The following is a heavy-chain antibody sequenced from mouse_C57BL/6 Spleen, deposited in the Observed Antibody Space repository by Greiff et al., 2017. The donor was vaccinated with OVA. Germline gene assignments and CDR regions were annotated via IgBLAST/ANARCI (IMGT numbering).Heavy chain of an antibody. Sequence: VQLQESGAELAKPGASVKLSCKASGYTFTSYWMHWVKQRPGQGLEWIGYINPSSGYTKYNQKFKDKATLTADKSSSTTNIQLSSLTYEESAVSYCARDYYGSTEGFADWGQGTLVTVSA. D-gene: IGHD1-1*01. CDR3: ARDYYGSTEGFAD. CDR2: INPSSGYT. J-gene: IGHJ3*01. CDR1: GYTFTSYW. V-gene: IGHV1-7*01.